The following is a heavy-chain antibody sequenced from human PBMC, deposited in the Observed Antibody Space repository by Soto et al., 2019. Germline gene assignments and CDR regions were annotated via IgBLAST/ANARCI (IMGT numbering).Heavy chain of an antibody. D-gene: IGHD4-17*01. V-gene: IGHV1-3*01. CDR2: INAGNGNT. CDR3: ARGSTVTTSPSYGY. J-gene: IGHJ4*02. Sequence: QVQLLQSGAEVKKPGASVKVSCKASGYTFTSYAMHWVRQAPGQRLEWMGWINAGNGNTKYSQKFQGRVTITRDTSASTAYMELSSLRSEDTAVYYCARGSTVTTSPSYGYWGQGPLVTVSS. CDR1: GYTFTSYA.